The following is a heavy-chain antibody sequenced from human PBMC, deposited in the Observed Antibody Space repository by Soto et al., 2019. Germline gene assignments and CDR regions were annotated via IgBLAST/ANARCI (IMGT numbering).Heavy chain of an antibody. CDR1: GYTFTSYA. Sequence: ASVKVSCKASGYTFTSYAMHWVRQAPGQRLEWMGWINAGNGNTKYSQKFQGRVTITRDTSASTAYMELSSLRSEDTAVYYCARERELGNDAFDIWGQGTMVTVSS. J-gene: IGHJ3*02. V-gene: IGHV1-3*01. D-gene: IGHD1-7*01. CDR2: INAGNGNT. CDR3: ARERELGNDAFDI.